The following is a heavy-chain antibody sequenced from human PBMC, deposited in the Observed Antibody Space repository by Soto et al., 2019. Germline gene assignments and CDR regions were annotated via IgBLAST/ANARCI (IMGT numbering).Heavy chain of an antibody. Sequence: GGSLRLSCAASGFTFSSYAMHWVRQAPGKGLEWVAVISYDGSNKYYADSVKGRFTTSRDNSKNTLYLQMNSLRAEDTVVYYCARGRLLGHDYGYTFQHWGQGTLVTVSS. D-gene: IGHD4-17*01. CDR3: ARGRLLGHDYGYTFQH. J-gene: IGHJ1*01. CDR1: GFTFSSYA. CDR2: ISYDGSNK. V-gene: IGHV3-30-3*01.